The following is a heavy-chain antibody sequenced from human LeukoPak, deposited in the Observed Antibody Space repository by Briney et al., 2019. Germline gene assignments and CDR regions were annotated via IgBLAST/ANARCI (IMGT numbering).Heavy chain of an antibody. V-gene: IGHV3-23*01. CDR2: VSGSGGSP. Sequence: PGRSLRLSWAASGFTLSSYGMSSVRQAPRRGREWVSAVSGSGGSPSSADTVKGRFTISRDNSKDTLYLQMNSLRAEDTAVYYCAKDPGQYQLPSFDYWGQGTLVTVSS. J-gene: IGHJ4*02. CDR1: GFTLSSYG. D-gene: IGHD2-2*01. CDR3: AKDPGQYQLPSFDY.